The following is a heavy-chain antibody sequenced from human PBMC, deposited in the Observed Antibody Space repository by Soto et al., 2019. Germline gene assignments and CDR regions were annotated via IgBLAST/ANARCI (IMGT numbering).Heavy chain of an antibody. CDR1: GGTFSSYT. J-gene: IGHJ6*02. CDR3: ARVPSRYGPEMGYYYYGMDV. D-gene: IGHD3-16*01. Sequence: SVKVSCKASGGTFSSYTISWVRQAPGQGLEWMGGIIPIFGTANYAQKFQGRVTITADKSTSTAYMELSSLGSEDTAVYYCARVPSRYGPEMGYYYYGMDVWGQGTKVTVYS. CDR2: IIPIFGTA. V-gene: IGHV1-69*06.